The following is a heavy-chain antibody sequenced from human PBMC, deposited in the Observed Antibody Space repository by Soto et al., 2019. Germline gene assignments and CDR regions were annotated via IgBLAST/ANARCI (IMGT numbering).Heavy chain of an antibody. CDR1: GFTFSSHA. CDR3: ARRPSFYFDY. D-gene: IGHD1-1*01. Sequence: EVQLLESGGDLVQPGGSLRLSCAASGFTFSSHAMSWVRQAPGKGLEWVPVVSAGGGSTYYADSVKGRFTISRDNSKNTLYLQMNSLRAEDTAVYYCARRPSFYFDYWGQGALVTVSS. V-gene: IGHV3-23*01. CDR2: VSAGGGST. J-gene: IGHJ4*02.